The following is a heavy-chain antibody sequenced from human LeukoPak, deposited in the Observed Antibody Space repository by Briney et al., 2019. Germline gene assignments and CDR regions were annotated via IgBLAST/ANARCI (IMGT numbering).Heavy chain of an antibody. D-gene: IGHD3-10*01. V-gene: IGHV4-31*03. CDR3: ARDRGFGELNFDD. J-gene: IGHJ4*02. CDR1: GGSISSGGYY. CDR2: IYYSGST. Sequence: SQTLSLTCTVSGGSISSGGYYWSWIRQPPGKGLEWTGYIYYSGSTYYIPSLKSRVTISVDTSKNQFSLKLSSVTAADTAVDYCARDRGFGELNFDDWGQGTLVTVSS.